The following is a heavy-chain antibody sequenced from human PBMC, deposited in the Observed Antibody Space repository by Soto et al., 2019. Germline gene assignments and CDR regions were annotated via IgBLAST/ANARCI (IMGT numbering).Heavy chain of an antibody. D-gene: IGHD1-26*01. Sequence: SVKVSGKASTFTFTSSAVQWVRQARGQRLEWIGWIVVGSGNTKYAQNFQERVTITRDMSSGTAYLELSSLRSEDTAVYYCATHREGATYYFDYWGQGTLVTVSS. V-gene: IGHV1-58*01. CDR1: TFTFTSSA. CDR3: ATHREGATYYFDY. CDR2: IVVGSGNT. J-gene: IGHJ4*02.